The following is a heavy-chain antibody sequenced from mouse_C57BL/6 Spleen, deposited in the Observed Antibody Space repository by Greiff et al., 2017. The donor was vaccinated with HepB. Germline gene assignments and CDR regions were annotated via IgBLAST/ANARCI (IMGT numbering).Heavy chain of an antibody. Sequence: EVQLQQSGPVLVKPGASVKMSCKASGYTFTDYYMNWVKQSHGKSLEWIGVINPYNGGTSYNQKFEGKATLTVDKSSSTAYMELNSLTSEDSAVYYCARSKDGYYSFAYWGQGTLVTVSA. CDR1: GYTFTDYY. CDR3: ARSKDGYYSFAY. V-gene: IGHV1-19*01. J-gene: IGHJ3*01. CDR2: INPYNGGT. D-gene: IGHD2-3*01.